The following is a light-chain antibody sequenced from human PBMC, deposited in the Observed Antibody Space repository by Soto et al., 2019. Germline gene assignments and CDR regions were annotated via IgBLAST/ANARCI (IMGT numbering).Light chain of an antibody. V-gene: IGKV1-5*01. CDR1: QSLYSC. Sequence: DIQMTQSPSTLSASIGDRFTVTCRASQSLYSCLAWYQLKPVKAPKLLIYDVSSLESGVPSRFSGSGSETEFTLTISSLFPDDFATYYCQQYNRYWTFGQGTKVDIK. J-gene: IGKJ1*01. CDR2: DVS. CDR3: QQYNRYWT.